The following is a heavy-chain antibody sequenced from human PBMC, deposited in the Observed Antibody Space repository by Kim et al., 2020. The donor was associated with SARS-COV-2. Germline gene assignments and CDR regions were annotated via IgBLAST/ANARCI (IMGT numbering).Heavy chain of an antibody. CDR2: IKSDGSST. V-gene: IGHV3-74*01. J-gene: IGHJ3*01. D-gene: IGHD4-4*01. CDR3: ARQLKVDPASPRQYDALDV. CDR1: GFTFSSYW. Sequence: GGSLRLSCAASGFTFSSYWMHWVRQSTGKGLVWVSRIKSDGSSTNYADSVKGRFIISRDNAKNTLFLQMNSLGGEDTAVYYCARQLKVDPASPRQYDALDVWGQGTMVT.